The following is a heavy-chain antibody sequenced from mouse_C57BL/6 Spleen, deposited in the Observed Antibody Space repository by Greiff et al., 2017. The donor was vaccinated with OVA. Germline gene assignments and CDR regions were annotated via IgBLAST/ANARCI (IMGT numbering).Heavy chain of an antibody. CDR2: IDPSDSYT. Sequence: VQLQQPGAELVKPGASVKLSCKASGYTFTSYWMQWVKQRPGQGLEWIGEIDPSDSYTNYNQKFKGKATLTVDTSSSTAYMQLSSLTSEDSAVYYCARSGVSNWYFDVWGTGTTVTVSS. D-gene: IGHD1-1*01. CDR1: GYTFTSYW. V-gene: IGHV1-50*01. J-gene: IGHJ1*03. CDR3: ARSGVSNWYFDV.